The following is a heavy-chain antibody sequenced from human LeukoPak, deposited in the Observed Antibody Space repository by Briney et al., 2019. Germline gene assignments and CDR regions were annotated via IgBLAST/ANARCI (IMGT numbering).Heavy chain of an antibody. Sequence: GGSRRLSCGASRFTFSSYWMHCVRQAPGMWLVWVSRINNDWSGTTYADSVKGRFTISRDNAKNTLYLQMNSLRAEDTAVYYCARGYSGSYYNWGQGTLVTVSS. D-gene: IGHD1-26*01. V-gene: IGHV3-74*01. CDR1: RFTFSSYW. J-gene: IGHJ4*02. CDR3: ARGYSGSYYN. CDR2: INNDWSGT.